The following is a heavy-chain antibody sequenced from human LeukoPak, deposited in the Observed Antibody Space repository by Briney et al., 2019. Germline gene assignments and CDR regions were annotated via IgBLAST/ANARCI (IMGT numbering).Heavy chain of an antibody. CDR2: IYYSGST. V-gene: IGHV4-59*08. CDR1: GGSISSYY. Sequence: NSSETLSLTCTVSGGSISSYYWSWLRQPPGKGLEWIGYIYYSGSTNYNPSLKSRVTISVDTTNNQFSLKLSSASEPSTRVYISARHDGGDYLYWFDPWGQGTLVTVSS. J-gene: IGHJ5*02. D-gene: IGHD4-17*01. CDR3: ARHDGGDYLYWFDP.